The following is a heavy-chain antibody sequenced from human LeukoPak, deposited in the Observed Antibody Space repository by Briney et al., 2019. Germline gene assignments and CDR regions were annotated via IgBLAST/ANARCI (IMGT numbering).Heavy chain of an antibody. CDR3: ASSGSSSWLNWFDP. D-gene: IGHD6-13*01. CDR2: ISWNSGSI. J-gene: IGHJ5*02. Sequence: PGGSLRLSCAASGFTFDDYAMHWVRQAPGKGLEWVSGISWNSGSIGYADSVKGRFTISRDNAKNSLYLQMNSPRAEDTALYYCASSGSSSWLNWFDPWGQGTLVTVSS. CDR1: GFTFDDYA. V-gene: IGHV3-9*01.